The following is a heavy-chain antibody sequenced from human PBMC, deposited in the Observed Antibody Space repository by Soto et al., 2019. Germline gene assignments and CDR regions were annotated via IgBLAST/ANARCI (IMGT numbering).Heavy chain of an antibody. CDR3: ARVGYSSSSVLDY. CDR2: IIPIFGTA. D-gene: IGHD6-6*01. Sequence: ASVKVSCKASGCTFSSYAISWVRQAPGQGLEWMGGIIPIFGTANYAQKFQGRVTITADESTSTAYMELSSLRSEDTAVYYCARVGYSSSSVLDYWGQGTLVTVSS. J-gene: IGHJ4*02. CDR1: GCTFSSYA. V-gene: IGHV1-69*13.